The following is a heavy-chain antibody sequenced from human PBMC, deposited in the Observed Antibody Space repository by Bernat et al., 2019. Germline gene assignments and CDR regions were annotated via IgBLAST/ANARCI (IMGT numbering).Heavy chain of an antibody. D-gene: IGHD6-13*01. CDR1: GFNFGGYW. Sequence: EVQLVESGGGLVQPGGSLRLSCAASGFNFGGYWMTWVRQAPGKGLEWVGNIKQDGSERFYVYSVKGRFTISRDNAKNSLYLQMTSLRAEDTAVYYCAKCIVAAGRSLYYHYGMDVWGQGTTVTVSS. CDR2: IKQDGSER. J-gene: IGHJ6*02. V-gene: IGHV3-7*02. CDR3: AKCIVAAGRSLYYHYGMDV.